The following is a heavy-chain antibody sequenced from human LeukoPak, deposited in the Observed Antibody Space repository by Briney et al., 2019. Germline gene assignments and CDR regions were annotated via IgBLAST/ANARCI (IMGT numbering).Heavy chain of an antibody. V-gene: IGHV3-21*01. D-gene: IGHD3-10*01. CDR1: GFTFSSYS. CDR3: VRITMVREVSGGFDY. CDR2: ISSSSSYI. J-gene: IGHJ4*02. Sequence: GGSLRLSCAASGFTFSSYSMNWVRQAPGKGLEWVSSISSSSSYIYYADSVKGRFTISRDNAKNSLYLQMNSLGAEDTAVYYCVRITMVREVSGGFDYWGQGTLVTVSS.